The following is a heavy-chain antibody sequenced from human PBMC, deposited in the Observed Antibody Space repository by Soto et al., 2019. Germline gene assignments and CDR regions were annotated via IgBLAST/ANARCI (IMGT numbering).Heavy chain of an antibody. V-gene: IGHV3-23*01. Sequence: PGGCRRLAWAAAGFTFGNYAISWVRQAAGGGLEWVSGVGGGGDDPYYAESVKARLTIPRDNSPSTLFPQMNRLRAEDTAVYYCAKDRMSYTYVWDPFDIWGQGTMVTVSS. J-gene: IGHJ3*02. CDR1: GFTFGNYA. CDR2: VGGGGDDP. CDR3: AKDRMSYTYVWDPFDI. D-gene: IGHD3-16*01.